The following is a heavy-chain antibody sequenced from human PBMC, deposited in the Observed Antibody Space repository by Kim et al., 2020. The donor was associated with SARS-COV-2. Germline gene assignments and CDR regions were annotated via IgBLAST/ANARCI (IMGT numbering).Heavy chain of an antibody. V-gene: IGHV1-18*01. J-gene: IGHJ6*02. CDR2: ISAYNGNT. Sequence: ASVKVSCKASGYTFTSYGISWVRQAPGQGLEWMGWISAYNGNTNYAQKLQGRVTMTTDTSTSTAYMELRSLRSDDTAVYYCARRVVPAAIPPADYYYGMDVWGQGTTVTVSS. D-gene: IGHD2-2*01. CDR1: GYTFTSYG. CDR3: ARRVVPAAIPPADYYYGMDV.